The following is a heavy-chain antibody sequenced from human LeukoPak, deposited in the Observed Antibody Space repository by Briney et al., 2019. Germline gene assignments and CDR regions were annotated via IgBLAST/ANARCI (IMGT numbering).Heavy chain of an antibody. CDR2: MNPNSGNT. Sequence: ASVKVSCKASGYTFASYDISWVRQATGQGLEWMGWMNPNSGNTDYTQKFQGRVTMTRDTSISTAYMELSSLRSEDTAVYYCARTLRRHCSGGSCYSPHLDYWGQGTLVTVSS. CDR3: ARTLRRHCSGGSCYSPHLDY. CDR1: GYTFASYD. V-gene: IGHV1-8*01. D-gene: IGHD2-15*01. J-gene: IGHJ4*02.